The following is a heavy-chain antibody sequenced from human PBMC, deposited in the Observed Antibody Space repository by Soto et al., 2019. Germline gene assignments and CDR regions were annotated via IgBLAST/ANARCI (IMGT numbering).Heavy chain of an antibody. V-gene: IGHV4-39*01. D-gene: IGHD2-15*01. CDR1: GGSISSSSYY. CDR3: ASANENCGGGSCYFWPSPEIGY. CDR2: IYYSGRT. Sequence: PSETLSLTCTVSGGSISSSSYYWVWIRQPPGKGLEWIGNIYYSGRTSYTPSLKSRVTISVDTSKNQFSLKLSSVTAADTAVYYCASANENCGGGSCYFWPSPEIGYWGQGTQVTVST. J-gene: IGHJ4*02.